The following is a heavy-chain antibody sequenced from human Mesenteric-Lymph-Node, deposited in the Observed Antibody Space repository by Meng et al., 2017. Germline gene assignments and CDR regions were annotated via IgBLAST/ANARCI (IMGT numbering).Heavy chain of an antibody. V-gene: IGHV1-2*06. CDR2: INPNSGST. Sequence: ASVKVSCKASGYTFTSYDINWVRQAPGQGLEWMGRINPNSGSTNYPQTFQGRVTMTRDTSISTAYMEVGSLTSDDTAVYYCARLAELHDAFDIWGQGTMVTVSS. CDR3: ARLAELHDAFDI. D-gene: IGHD4-23*01. J-gene: IGHJ3*02. CDR1: GYTFTSYD.